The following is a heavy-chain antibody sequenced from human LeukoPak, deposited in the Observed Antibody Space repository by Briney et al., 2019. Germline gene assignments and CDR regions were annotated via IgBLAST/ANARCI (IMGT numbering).Heavy chain of an antibody. D-gene: IGHD6-19*01. CDR2: IYSGGST. CDR1: GFTFSSYA. J-gene: IGHJ4*02. Sequence: PGGSLRLSCAASGFTFSSYAMSWVRQAPGKGLEWVSVIYSGGSTYYADSVKGRFTISRDNSKNTVYLQMNSLRAEDTAVYYCARGDSSGWNVYSDYWGQGTLVTVSS. CDR3: ARGDSSGWNVYSDY. V-gene: IGHV3-53*01.